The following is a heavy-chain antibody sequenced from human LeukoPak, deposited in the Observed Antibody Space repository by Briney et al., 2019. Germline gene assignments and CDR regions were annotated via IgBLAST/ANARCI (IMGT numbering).Heavy chain of an antibody. V-gene: IGHV1-69*06. CDR1: GGTFSSYA. CDR2: IIPIFGTA. D-gene: IGHD6-19*01. CDR3: ATGRRGQWLEGPYYFDY. Sequence: GASVKVSCKASGGTFSSYAISWVRQAPGQGLEWMGGIIPIFGTANYAQKFQGRVTMTEDTSTDTAYMELSSLRSEDTAVYYCATGRRGQWLEGPYYFDYWGQGTLVTVSS. J-gene: IGHJ4*02.